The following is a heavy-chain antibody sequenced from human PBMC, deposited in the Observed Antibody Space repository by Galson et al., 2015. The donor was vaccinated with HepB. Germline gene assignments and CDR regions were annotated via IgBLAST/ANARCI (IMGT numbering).Heavy chain of an antibody. D-gene: IGHD2-2*01. Sequence: SVKVSCKASGYTFSDYYMHWVRQAPGQGLEWMGWIKPNNGDTEYAQKFHGRVTMTRDTSISSAYMELSSLRSDDTAIYYCARGRDQLLKGRLFDSWGQGTLVTVSS. CDR1: GYTFSDYY. V-gene: IGHV1-2*02. J-gene: IGHJ4*02. CDR3: ARGRDQLLKGRLFDS. CDR2: IKPNNGDT.